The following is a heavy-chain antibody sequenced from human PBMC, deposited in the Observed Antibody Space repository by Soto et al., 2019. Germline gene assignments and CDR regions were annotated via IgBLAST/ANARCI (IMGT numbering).Heavy chain of an antibody. Sequence: PGESLKISCKGSGYSFTSYWIGWVRQMPGKVLEWMGIIYPGDSDTRYSPSFQGQVTISAGKSISTAYLQWSSLKASDTAMYYCARGSYGPIYYYYYGMDVWGQGTTVTVSS. J-gene: IGHJ6*02. CDR1: GYSFTSYW. CDR3: ARGSYGPIYYYYYGMDV. V-gene: IGHV5-51*01. D-gene: IGHD1-26*01. CDR2: IYPGDSDT.